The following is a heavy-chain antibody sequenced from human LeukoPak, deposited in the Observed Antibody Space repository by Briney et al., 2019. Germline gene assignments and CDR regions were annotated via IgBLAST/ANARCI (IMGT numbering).Heavy chain of an antibody. Sequence: SETLSLTCTVSGGSISSYYWSWIRQPPGKGLEWIGYIYYSGSTNYNPSLKSRVTISVDTSKNQFSLKLSSVTAADTAVYYCARASPYYYDSSGYYRYWGQGTLVTVSS. CDR2: IYYSGST. D-gene: IGHD3-22*01. CDR1: GGSISSYY. J-gene: IGHJ4*02. CDR3: ARASPYYYDSSGYYRY. V-gene: IGHV4-59*08.